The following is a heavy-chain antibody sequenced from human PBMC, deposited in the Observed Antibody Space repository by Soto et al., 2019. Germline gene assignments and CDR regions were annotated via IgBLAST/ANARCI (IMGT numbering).Heavy chain of an antibody. D-gene: IGHD2-8*01. CDR3: ARGPVSTFDY. J-gene: IGHJ4*02. Sequence: PSETLSLTCTVSGGSISSSSYYWSWIRQPPGKGLEWIGYIYYSGSTNYNPSLKSRVTISVDTSKNQFSLKLSSVTAADTAVYYCARGPVSTFDYWGQGTLVTVSS. V-gene: IGHV4-61*05. CDR2: IYYSGST. CDR1: GGSISSSSYY.